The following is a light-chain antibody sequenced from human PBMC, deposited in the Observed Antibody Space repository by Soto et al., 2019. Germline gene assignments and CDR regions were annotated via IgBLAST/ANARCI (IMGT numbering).Light chain of an antibody. CDR2: EVT. V-gene: IGLV2-14*01. CDR3: SSYTSSNTPYV. Sequence: QSALTQPASVSGSPGQSITISCTGSSSDVGAYHFVSWYQHHPGKAPKLILYEVTARPSGVSSRFSGSKSGNTASLTISGPQADDEANYYCSSYTSSNTPYVFGTGTKVTVL. CDR1: SSDVGAYHF. J-gene: IGLJ1*01.